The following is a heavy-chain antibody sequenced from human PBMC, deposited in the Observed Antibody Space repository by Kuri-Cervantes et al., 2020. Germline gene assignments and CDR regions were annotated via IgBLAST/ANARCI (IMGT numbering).Heavy chain of an antibody. CDR3: ARWGGRIAAAARSFDY. CDR1: GGSFSGYY. J-gene: IGHJ4*02. V-gene: IGHV4-34*01. CDR2: INHSGST. Sequence: ESLKISCAVYGGSFSGYYWSWIRQPPGKGLEWIGEINHSGSTYYNPSLKSRVTISVDTSKNQFSLKLSSVTAADTAVYYCARWGGRIAAAARSFDYWGQGTLVTVSS. D-gene: IGHD6-13*01.